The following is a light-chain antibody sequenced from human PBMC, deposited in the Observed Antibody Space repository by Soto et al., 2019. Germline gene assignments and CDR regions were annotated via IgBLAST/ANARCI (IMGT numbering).Light chain of an antibody. Sequence: QSGLTQPPSASGSPGQSVAISCTGTTSDIGGYDFVSWYQQHPGKAPKLLIYEVNKRPSGVPDRFSGSKSGNTASLTVSGLRAEDEADNYCSSQGGSSPYVFGRGTKVTVL. J-gene: IGLJ1*01. CDR1: TSDIGGYDF. CDR2: EVN. CDR3: SSQGGSSPYV. V-gene: IGLV2-8*01.